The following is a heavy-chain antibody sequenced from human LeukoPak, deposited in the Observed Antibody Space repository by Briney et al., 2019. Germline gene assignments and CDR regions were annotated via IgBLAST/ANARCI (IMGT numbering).Heavy chain of an antibody. D-gene: IGHD6-13*01. J-gene: IGHJ5*02. CDR1: GGSISSSSYY. Sequence: PSETLSLTCTVSGGSISSSSYYWGWIRQPPGKGLEWIGYIYYSGSTNYNPSLKSRVTISVDTSKNQFSLKLSSVTAADTAGYYCARVGSSSWYNWFAPGGQGPRVTVSS. CDR2: IYYSGST. V-gene: IGHV4-61*05. CDR3: ARVGSSSWYNWFAP.